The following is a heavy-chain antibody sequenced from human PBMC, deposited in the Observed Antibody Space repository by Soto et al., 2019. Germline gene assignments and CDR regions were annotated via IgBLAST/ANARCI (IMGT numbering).Heavy chain of an antibody. CDR3: ERGRCPVYAFDI. J-gene: IGHJ3*02. CDR1: GFTFSSYG. V-gene: IGHV3-30*03. CDR2: ISYDGSNK. Sequence: GGSLRLSCAASGFTFSSYGMPWVRQAPGKGLEWVAVISYDGSNKYYADSVKGRFTISRDNSKNTLYLQMNSMRAEDTAVYYCERGRCPVYAFDILGQGTMVTVSS. D-gene: IGHD4-17*01.